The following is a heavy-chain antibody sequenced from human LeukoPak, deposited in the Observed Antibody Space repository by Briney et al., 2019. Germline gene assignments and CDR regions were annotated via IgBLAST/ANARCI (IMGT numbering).Heavy chain of an antibody. J-gene: IGHJ6*03. Sequence: SETLSLTCTVSGGSISSYYWSWIRQPAGKGLEWIGRIYTSGSTNYNPSLKSRVTISVDTSKNQFSLKLSSVTAADTAVYYCARHGQDYYGSGSYYNYYYYYYMDVWGKGTTVTISS. CDR3: ARHGQDYYGSGSYYNYYYYYYMDV. CDR2: IYTSGST. D-gene: IGHD3-10*01. CDR1: GGSISSYY. V-gene: IGHV4-4*07.